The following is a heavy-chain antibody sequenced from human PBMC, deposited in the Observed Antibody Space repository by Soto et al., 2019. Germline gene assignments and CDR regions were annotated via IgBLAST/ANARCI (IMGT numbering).Heavy chain of an antibody. Sequence: GASVKISCKASGYTFTSYGISWVRQAPGQGLEWMGWISAYNGNTNYAQKLQGRVTMTTDTSTSTAYMELRSLRSDDTAVYYCARCRVYSGYDPLARWFEPWGQGTLVTVSS. CDR1: GYTFTSYG. CDR2: ISAYNGNT. CDR3: ARCRVYSGYDPLARWFEP. V-gene: IGHV1-18*01. J-gene: IGHJ5*02. D-gene: IGHD5-12*01.